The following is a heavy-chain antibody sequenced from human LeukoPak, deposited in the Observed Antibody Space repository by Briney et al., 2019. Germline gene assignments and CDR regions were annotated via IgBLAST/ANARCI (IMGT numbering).Heavy chain of an antibody. CDR2: IKQDRSEK. Sequence: GGSLRLSCAASGFTFSSYWMSWVRQAPGKGLEWVANIKQDRSEKYYVDSVKGRFTISRDNSKNTLYLQMNSLRAEDTAVYYCAKDLHVRSSSTVTTGGVDSWGQGTLVTVSS. CDR3: AKDLHVRSSSTVTTGGVDS. CDR1: GFTFSSYW. J-gene: IGHJ4*02. V-gene: IGHV3-7*03. D-gene: IGHD4-17*01.